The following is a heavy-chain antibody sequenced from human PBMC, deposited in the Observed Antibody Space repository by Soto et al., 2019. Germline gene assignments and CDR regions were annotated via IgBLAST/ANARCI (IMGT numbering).Heavy chain of an antibody. CDR1: GFTFSSYS. CDR3: AKEGDLVGYNYGSCFDY. CDR2: ITGSGGST. V-gene: IGHV3-23*01. D-gene: IGHD5-18*01. J-gene: IGHJ4*02. Sequence: GGSLRLSCAASGFTFSSYSMSWVRQAPGKGLEWVSAITGSGGSTYYADSVKGRFTISRDNSKNTLYLQMNSLRAEDTAVYYCAKEGDLVGYNYGSCFDYWGQGTQVTVSS.